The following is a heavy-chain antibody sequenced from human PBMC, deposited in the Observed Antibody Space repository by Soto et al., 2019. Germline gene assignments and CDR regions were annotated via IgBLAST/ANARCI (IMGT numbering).Heavy chain of an antibody. D-gene: IGHD1-26*01. V-gene: IGHV1-69*12. J-gene: IGHJ6*02. CDR1: GGTFSSYA. CDR3: ASVAAKYYYYGMDV. CDR2: IIPIFGTA. Sequence: QVQLVQSGAEVKKPGSSVKVSCKASGGTFSSYAINWVRQAPGQGLEWMGGIIPIFGTADYAQKFQGRVTXTADESTTTASMQLSSLRSEDTAVYYCASVAAKYYYYGMDVWGQGTTVTVSS.